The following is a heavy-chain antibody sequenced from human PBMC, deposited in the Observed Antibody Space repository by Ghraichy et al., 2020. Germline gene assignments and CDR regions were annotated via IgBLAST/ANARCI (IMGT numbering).Heavy chain of an antibody. Sequence: ETLSLTCAASGFTFSSYWMHWVRQAPGKGLVWVSRINSDGSSTSYADSVKGRFTISRDNAKNTLYLQMNSLRAEDTAVYYCARGDCYDSSGYYPIELDWYFDLWGRGTLVTVSS. D-gene: IGHD3-22*01. CDR2: INSDGSST. V-gene: IGHV3-74*01. J-gene: IGHJ2*01. CDR1: GFTFSSYW. CDR3: ARGDCYDSSGYYPIELDWYFDL.